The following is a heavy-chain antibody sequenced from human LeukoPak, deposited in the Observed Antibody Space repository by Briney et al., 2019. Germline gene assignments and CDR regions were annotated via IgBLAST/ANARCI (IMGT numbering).Heavy chain of an antibody. CDR3: AKDLPRPQWLGYFDY. V-gene: IGHV3-23*01. D-gene: IGHD6-19*01. CDR1: GFTFSSYA. Sequence: GGSLRLSCAASGFTFSSYAMSWVRQAPGKGLEWVSAISCSGGSTYYADSVKGRFTISRDNSKNTLYLQMNSLRAEDTAVYYCAKDLPRPQWLGYFDYWGQGTLVTVSS. J-gene: IGHJ4*02. CDR2: ISCSGGST.